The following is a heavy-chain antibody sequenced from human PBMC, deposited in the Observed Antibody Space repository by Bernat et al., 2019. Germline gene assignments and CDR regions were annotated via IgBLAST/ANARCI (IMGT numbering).Heavy chain of an antibody. CDR3: AKDGGALGYCTNGVCAGFKYYFDY. V-gene: IGHV3-9*01. D-gene: IGHD2-8*01. CDR2: ISWNSGSI. CDR1: GFTFDDYA. Sequence: EVQLVESGGGLVQPGRSLRLSCAASGFTFDDYAMHWVRQAPGKGLEWVSGISWNSGSIGYADSVKGRVTISRDNAKNSLYLKMNSLRAEDTALYYCAKDGGALGYCTNGVCAGFKYYFDYWGQGTLVTVSS. J-gene: IGHJ4*02.